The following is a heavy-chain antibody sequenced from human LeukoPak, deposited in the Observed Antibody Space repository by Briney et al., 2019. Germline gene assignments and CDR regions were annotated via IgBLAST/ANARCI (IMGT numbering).Heavy chain of an antibody. Sequence: LRASVKVSCKASGYTFTNYDINWVRQTTGQGLEWMGWMSPNTGNTGYGQKFQGRITMTRNTSISTAYMELSSLTSDDTAVYFCVSRRKGRAYDIWSQGTMVTVSS. CDR2: MSPNTGNT. CDR1: GYTFTNYD. V-gene: IGHV1-8*01. CDR3: VSRRKGRAYDI. J-gene: IGHJ3*02.